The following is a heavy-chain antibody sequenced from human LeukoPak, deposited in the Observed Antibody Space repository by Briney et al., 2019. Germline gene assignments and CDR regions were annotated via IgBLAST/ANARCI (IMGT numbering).Heavy chain of an antibody. J-gene: IGHJ3*02. CDR3: AKDPPYWMAAFDI. CDR2: IRYDGSKK. CDR1: GFTFSSYG. Sequence: GXSLRLSCAASGFTFSSYGMHGVRQAPGKGVEWVAYIRYDGSKKYYADYVKGRFTISRDKKKKTLYLQMNSLRAEDTAVYYCAKDPPYWMAAFDIWGQGTMVTVSS. D-gene: IGHD1-1*01. V-gene: IGHV3-30*02.